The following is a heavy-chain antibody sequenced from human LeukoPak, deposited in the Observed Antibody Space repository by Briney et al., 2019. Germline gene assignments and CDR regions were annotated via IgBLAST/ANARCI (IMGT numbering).Heavy chain of an antibody. J-gene: IGHJ4*02. CDR3: VRDSNFKIDY. Sequence: GGSLRLSCAVSGFTVTSYVMHWVRQAPGEGLVWVSRINHDGTDISYADSVKGRSTISRDNAKNTLYLQMNSLRVDDTAIYYCVRDSNFKIDYWGQGTLVTVSS. CDR1: GFTVTSYV. CDR2: INHDGTDI. V-gene: IGHV3-74*01. D-gene: IGHD3-3*02.